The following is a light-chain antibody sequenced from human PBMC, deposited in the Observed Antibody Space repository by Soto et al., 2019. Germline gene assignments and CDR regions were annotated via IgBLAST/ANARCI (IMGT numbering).Light chain of an antibody. Sequence: QLVLTQPPSVSEAPRQRVTISCSGSSSNIGNNAVNWYQQLPGKPPKLLIYYDDLLPSGVSDRFSGSKSGTSASLAISGLQSEDEAYYYCAAWDDSLNGVLFGGGTKLTVL. CDR3: AAWDDSLNGVL. CDR1: SSNIGNNA. J-gene: IGLJ2*01. V-gene: IGLV1-36*01. CDR2: YDD.